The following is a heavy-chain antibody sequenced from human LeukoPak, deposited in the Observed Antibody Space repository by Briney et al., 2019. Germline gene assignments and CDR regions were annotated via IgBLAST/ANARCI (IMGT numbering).Heavy chain of an antibody. D-gene: IGHD5-12*01. CDR3: ARGCGYPLVYFDS. CDR2: IYSGGST. V-gene: IGHV3-66*01. J-gene: IGHJ4*02. CDR1: GFTVSSNY. Sequence: PGGSLRLSCAASGFTVSSNYMSWVRQAPGRGLEWVSVIYSGGSTYYVDSVKGRFTISRDNSKNTLYLQMSSLRVEDTAVYYCARGCGYPLVYFDSWGQGALVTVSS.